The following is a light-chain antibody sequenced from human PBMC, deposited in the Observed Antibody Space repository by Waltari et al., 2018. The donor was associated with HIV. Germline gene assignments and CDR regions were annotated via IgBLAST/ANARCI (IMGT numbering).Light chain of an antibody. CDR3: SSFADRDGFYVL. J-gene: IGLJ2*01. CDR1: NSDIGSYDY. Sequence: QSALTQPPSASGSPGQSVTLSCTGSNSDIGSYDYVSWYQLHPGKAPKLVISEVTKGPSGVSDRFSGSKSANTAFLTVSGLQAEDEADYYCSSFADRDGFYVLFGGGTRLTVL. CDR2: EVT. V-gene: IGLV2-8*01.